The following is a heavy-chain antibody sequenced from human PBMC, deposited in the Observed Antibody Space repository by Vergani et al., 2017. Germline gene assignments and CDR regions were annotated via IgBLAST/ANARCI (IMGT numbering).Heavy chain of an antibody. CDR1: GGSISSYY. J-gene: IGHJ5*02. CDR2: IYYSGST. Sequence: QVQLQESGPGLVKPSETLSLTCTVSGGSISSYYWSWIRQPPGKGLEWIGYIYYSGSTNYNPSLKSRVTISVDTSKNQFSLKLGSVTAADTAVYYCAREDIVGATTRFDPWGQGTLVTVSS. CDR3: AREDIVGATTRFDP. V-gene: IGHV4-59*12. D-gene: IGHD1-26*01.